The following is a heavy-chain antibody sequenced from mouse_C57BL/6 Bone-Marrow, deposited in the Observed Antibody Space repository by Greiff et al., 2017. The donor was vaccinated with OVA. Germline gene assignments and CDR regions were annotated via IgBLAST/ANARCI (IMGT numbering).Heavy chain of an antibody. V-gene: IGHV5-12*01. CDR2: ISNGGGST. D-gene: IGHD3-2*02. CDR3: ARRSSGLAWFAY. J-gene: IGHJ3*01. Sequence: EVKLVESGGGLVQPGGSLKLSCAASGFTFSDYYMYWVRQTPEKRLEWVAYISNGGGSTYYPDTVKGRFTISRDNAKNTLYLQMSRLKSEDTAMYYCARRSSGLAWFAYWGQGTLVTVSA. CDR1: GFTFSDYY.